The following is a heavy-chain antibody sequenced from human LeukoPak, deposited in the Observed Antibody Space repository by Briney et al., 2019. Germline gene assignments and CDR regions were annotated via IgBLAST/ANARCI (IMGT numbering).Heavy chain of an antibody. CDR2: IDPNNGGT. V-gene: IGHV1-2*02. Sequence: ASVKVSCKASGYTFTGYYIHWVRQAPGQGLEWMGWIDPNNGGTNYAQKFQDRVTMTRDTSISTAYMELNRLRSDDTAIYYCTRSSLGYWGQGTLVTVSS. CDR1: GYTFTGYY. J-gene: IGHJ4*02. CDR3: TRSSLGY. D-gene: IGHD3-16*01.